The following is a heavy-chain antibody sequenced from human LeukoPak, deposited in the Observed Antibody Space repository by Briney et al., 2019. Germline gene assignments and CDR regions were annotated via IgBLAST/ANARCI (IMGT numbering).Heavy chain of an antibody. J-gene: IGHJ4*02. CDR3: AKDRRVRAVAGAIIDY. D-gene: IGHD6-19*01. CDR2: ISGSGGST. CDR1: GFTFSSYS. V-gene: IGHV3-23*01. Sequence: GGSLRLSCAASGFTFSSYSMNWVRQAPGKGLEWVSAISGSGGSTYYADSVKGRFTISRDNSKNTLYLQMNSLRAEDTAVYYCAKDRRVRAVAGAIIDYWGQGTLVTVSS.